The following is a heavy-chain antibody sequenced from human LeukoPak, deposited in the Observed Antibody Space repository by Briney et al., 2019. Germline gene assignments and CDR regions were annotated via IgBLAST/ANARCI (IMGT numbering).Heavy chain of an antibody. CDR2: IYYSGST. D-gene: IGHD3-22*01. J-gene: IGHJ4*02. CDR1: GGSISGSSDY. CDR3: ARDIVKDSSGSLFDY. V-gene: IGHV4-39*07. Sequence: SETLSLTCSVSGGSISGSSDYWGWIRQPPGKGLEWIASIYYSGSTYYNPSLKSRVTISVDTSKNQFSLKLSSVTAADTAVYYCARDIVKDSSGSLFDYWGQGTLVTVSS.